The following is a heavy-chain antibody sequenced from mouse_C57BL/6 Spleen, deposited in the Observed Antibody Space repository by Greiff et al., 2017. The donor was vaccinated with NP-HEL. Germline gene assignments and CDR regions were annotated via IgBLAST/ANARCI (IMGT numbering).Heavy chain of an antibody. V-gene: IGHV5-6*02. J-gene: IGHJ1*03. CDR2: ISSGGSYT. D-gene: IGHD1-1*01. CDR3: ARRDYYGSSPSYWYFDV. Sequence: EVKLMESGGDLVKPGGSLKLSCAASGFTFSSYGMSWVRQTPDKRLEWVATISSGGSYTYYPDSVKGRFTISRDNAKNTLYLQMSSLKSEDTAMYYCARRDYYGSSPSYWYFDVWGTGTTVTVSS. CDR1: GFTFSSYG.